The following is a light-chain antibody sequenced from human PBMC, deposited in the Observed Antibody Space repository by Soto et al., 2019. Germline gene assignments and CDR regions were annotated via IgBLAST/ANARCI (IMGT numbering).Light chain of an antibody. V-gene: IGKV3-20*01. CDR1: QSVSSSY. CDR3: QQYGISPWT. Sequence: DIVLTQSPGTLSLSPGERDTLSCRASQSVSSSYLAWYQQKPVQAPRLLIYGASSRATGIPDRFSGSGSGTDFTLTISRLDPEDFAVYYCQQYGISPWTFGQVTKGEIK. J-gene: IGKJ1*01. CDR2: GAS.